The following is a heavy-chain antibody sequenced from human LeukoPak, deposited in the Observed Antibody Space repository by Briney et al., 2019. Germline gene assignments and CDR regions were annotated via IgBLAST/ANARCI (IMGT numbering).Heavy chain of an antibody. Sequence: SETLSLTCAVYGGSYSGYYWSWIRQPPGRGLEWIGEINHSGSTNYNPSLKSRVTKSVDTSKNHFSLKLSSVTAADTAVYYCARLVDTAVYYFDYWGQGTLVTVSS. J-gene: IGHJ4*02. CDR2: INHSGST. CDR1: GGSYSGYY. V-gene: IGHV4-34*01. CDR3: ARLVDTAVYYFDY. D-gene: IGHD5-18*01.